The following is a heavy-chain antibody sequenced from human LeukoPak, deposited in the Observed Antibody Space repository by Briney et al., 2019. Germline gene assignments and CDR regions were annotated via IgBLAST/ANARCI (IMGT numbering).Heavy chain of an antibody. V-gene: IGHV4-59*11. Sequence: SETLSLTCTVSGGSISSHYWSWIRQPPGKGLEWIGYIYYSGSTNYNPSLKSRVTISVDTSKNQFSLKLSSVTAADTAVYYCARDLRDDSSGYLDYWGQGTLVTVSS. CDR2: IYYSGST. D-gene: IGHD3-22*01. J-gene: IGHJ4*02. CDR1: GGSISSHY. CDR3: ARDLRDDSSGYLDY.